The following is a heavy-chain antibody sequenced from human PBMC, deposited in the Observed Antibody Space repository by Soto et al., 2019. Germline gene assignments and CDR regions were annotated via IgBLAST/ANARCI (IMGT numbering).Heavy chain of an antibody. CDR3: AHRDSTGTTTYFDS. V-gene: IGHV2-5*02. J-gene: IGHJ4*02. CDR1: GVSFTTTIIC. Sequence: SGPTLVNPTETLTLTFTFSGVSFTTTIICGGWTRQPPGKALEWLAIIYWDGESRYNPLLRRRLTLTEDTSKNQVVLTMTNMDPKDTATYYCAHRDSTGTTTYFDSWGQGIPVTVSS. CDR2: IYWDGES. D-gene: IGHD1-1*01.